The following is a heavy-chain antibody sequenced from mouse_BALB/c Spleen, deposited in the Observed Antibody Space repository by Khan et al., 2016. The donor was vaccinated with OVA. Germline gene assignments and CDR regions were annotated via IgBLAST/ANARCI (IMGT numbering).Heavy chain of an antibody. Sequence: QVQLQQSGAELVRPGVSVKISCKGSGYTFTDYAMHWVKQSHTNSLEWIGVISTYYDDASYSQKFKGKATMTIDKSSSTAYLELARLTSEDSAIYYCARNYYGTRNAMDYWGQGTSVTVSS. CDR1: GYTFTDYA. CDR3: ARNYYGTRNAMDY. J-gene: IGHJ4*01. CDR2: ISTYYDDA. V-gene: IGHV1S137*01. D-gene: IGHD1-1*01.